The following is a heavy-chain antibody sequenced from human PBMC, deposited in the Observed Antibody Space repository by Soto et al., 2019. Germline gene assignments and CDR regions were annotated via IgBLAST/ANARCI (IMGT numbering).Heavy chain of an antibody. V-gene: IGHV4-34*01. Sequence: QVQLQQWGAGLLKPSETLSLTCAVYGGSFSDYYWSWIHQPPGKGLEWIGEINHSGSTNYNPSLKSRVTISVDTSKNQFSLKLTSVTAADTAVYYCARAAGTFDYWGQGTLVTVSS. CDR3: ARAAGTFDY. CDR1: GGSFSDYY. J-gene: IGHJ4*02. D-gene: IGHD6-13*01. CDR2: INHSGST.